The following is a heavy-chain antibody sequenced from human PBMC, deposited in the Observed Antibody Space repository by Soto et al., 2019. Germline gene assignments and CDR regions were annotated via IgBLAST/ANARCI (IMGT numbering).Heavy chain of an antibody. J-gene: IGHJ6*02. Sequence: GASVKVSCKASGYTFTSYAMHWVRQAPGQRLEWMGWINAGNGNTKYSQKFQGRVTITRDTSASTAYMELSSLRSEDTAVYYCARGPPQWELYYYYGMDVWGQGTTVTVSS. D-gene: IGHD1-26*01. CDR3: ARGPPQWELYYYYGMDV. CDR2: INAGNGNT. CDR1: GYTFTSYA. V-gene: IGHV1-3*01.